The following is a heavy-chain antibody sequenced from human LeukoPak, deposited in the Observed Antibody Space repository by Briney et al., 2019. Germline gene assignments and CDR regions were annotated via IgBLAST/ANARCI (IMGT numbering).Heavy chain of an antibody. Sequence: PSETLSLTCTVSGGSISSSSYYWGWIRQPPGKGLEWIGNIYYSGSTYYNPSLKSRVTISVDTSKNQFSLKLSSVTAADTAVYYCVSSSSSDYYYYYMDVWGKGTTVTVSS. J-gene: IGHJ6*03. D-gene: IGHD6-6*01. CDR3: VSSSSSDYYYYYMDV. CDR1: GGSISSSSYY. V-gene: IGHV4-39*01. CDR2: IYYSGST.